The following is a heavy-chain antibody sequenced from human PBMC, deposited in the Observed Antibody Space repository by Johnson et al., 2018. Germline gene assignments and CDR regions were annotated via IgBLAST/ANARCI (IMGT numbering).Heavy chain of an antibody. CDR3: AKTPGLFNYYDSSGYSYADYYMDV. J-gene: IGHJ6*03. CDR2: ISYDGSNK. Sequence: QVQLVQSGGGVVQPGRSLRLSCAASGFTFCSYGVHWVRQAPGKGLEWVAVISYDGSNKYYVDSVKGRLTISRDNSNKTRYLQMKSLRTEDSAMYYWAKTPGLFNYYDSSGYSYADYYMDVWGKGTTVTVSS. D-gene: IGHD3-22*01. V-gene: IGHV3-30*18. CDR1: GFTFCSYG.